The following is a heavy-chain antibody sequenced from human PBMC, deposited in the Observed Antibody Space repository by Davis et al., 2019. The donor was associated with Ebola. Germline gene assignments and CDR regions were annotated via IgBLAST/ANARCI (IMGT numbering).Heavy chain of an antibody. CDR1: GFTFSSYS. CDR3: ARDRSYGYYYYGMDV. V-gene: IGHV3-7*01. CDR2: IKQDGSEK. J-gene: IGHJ6*02. Sequence: GESLKISCAASGFTFSSYSMSWVRQAPGKGLEWVANIKQDGSEKYYVDSVKGRFTISRDNAKNTLYLQMNSLRAEDTAVYYCARDRSYGYYYYGMDVWGQGTTVTVSS. D-gene: IGHD5-18*01.